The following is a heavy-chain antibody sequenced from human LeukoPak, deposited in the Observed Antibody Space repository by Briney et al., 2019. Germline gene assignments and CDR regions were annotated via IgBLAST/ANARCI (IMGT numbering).Heavy chain of an antibody. CDR3: SRETVGGTKYFDY. Sequence: PSETLSLTCVVSDYSISTGYYWAWIRQPPGKGLESIGSIYHTGTTYYTPSLKSRVTISLATSKNQFSLQLTSVTATDTAIYYCSRETVGGTKYFDYWGQGALVTVSS. J-gene: IGHJ4*02. CDR1: DYSISTGYY. V-gene: IGHV4-38-2*02. D-gene: IGHD1-26*01. CDR2: IYHTGTT.